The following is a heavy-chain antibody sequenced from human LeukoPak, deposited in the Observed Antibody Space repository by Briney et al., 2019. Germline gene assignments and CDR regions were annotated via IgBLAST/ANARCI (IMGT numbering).Heavy chain of an antibody. D-gene: IGHD2-15*01. CDR2: IYYSGST. CDR1: GGSISSSSYY. CDR3: ARQGYCSGGSCYPTSDY. J-gene: IGHJ4*02. V-gene: IGHV4-39*01. Sequence: PSETLSFTCTVSGGSISSSSYYWGWIRQPPGKGLEWIGSIYYSGSTYYNPSLKSRVTISVDTSKNQFSLKLSSVTAADTAVYYCARQGYCSGGSCYPTSDYWGQGTLVTVSS.